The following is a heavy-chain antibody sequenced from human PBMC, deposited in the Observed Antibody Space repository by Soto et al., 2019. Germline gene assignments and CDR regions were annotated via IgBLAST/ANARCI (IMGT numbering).Heavy chain of an antibody. CDR1: GFSLSNARMG. CDR2: IFSNDEK. J-gene: IGHJ6*02. V-gene: IGHV2-26*01. Sequence: SGPTLVNPTETLTLTCTVSGFSLSNARMGVSWIRQPPGKALEWLAHIFSNDEKSYSTSLKSRLTISKDTSKSQVVLTMTNMDPVDTATYYCARAREAPRITIFGGVIKSDYYYGMDVWGQGTTVTVSS. CDR3: ARAREAPRITIFGGVIKSDYYYGMDV. D-gene: IGHD3-3*01.